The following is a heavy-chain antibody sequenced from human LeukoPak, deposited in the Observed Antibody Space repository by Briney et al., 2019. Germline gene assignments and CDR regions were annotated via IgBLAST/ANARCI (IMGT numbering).Heavy chain of an antibody. CDR2: IYPGDSDT. V-gene: IGHV5-51*01. CDR3: ARRASPGSSWCLNYFDY. CDR1: GYSFTSYW. D-gene: IGHD6-13*01. Sequence: GESLKISCKGSGYSFTSYWIGWVRQMPGKGLEWMGIIYPGDSDTRYSPSFQGQVTISADKSISTAYLQWSSLKASDTAMYYCARRASPGSSWCLNYFDYWGQGTLVTVSS. J-gene: IGHJ4*02.